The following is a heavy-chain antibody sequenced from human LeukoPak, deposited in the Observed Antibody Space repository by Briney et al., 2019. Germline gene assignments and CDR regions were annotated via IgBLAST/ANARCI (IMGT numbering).Heavy chain of an antibody. D-gene: IGHD3-10*01. CDR1: GGSISSYY. CDR2: IYYSGST. CDR3: ASLVWFGESASQKWFDP. Sequence: SETLSLTCTVSGGSISSYYWSWIRQPPGKGLEWIGYIYYSGSTNYNPSLKSRVTISVDTSKNQFSLKLSSVTAADTAVHYCASLVWFGESASQKWFDPWGQGALVTVSS. J-gene: IGHJ5*02. V-gene: IGHV4-59*12.